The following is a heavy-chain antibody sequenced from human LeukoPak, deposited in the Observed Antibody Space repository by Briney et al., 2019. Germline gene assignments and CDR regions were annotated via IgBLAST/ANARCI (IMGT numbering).Heavy chain of an antibody. CDR2: IYYSGST. CDR3: ARAPYCSSTSCQYYYYYMDV. CDR1: GGPISSDY. J-gene: IGHJ6*03. V-gene: IGHV4-59*12. D-gene: IGHD2-2*01. Sequence: SETLSLTCTVSGGPISSDYWSWLRQPPGEGLEWLGYIYYSGSTNYNPSLKSRVTISVDTSKNQFSLKLSSVTAADTAVYYCARAPYCSSTSCQYYYYYMDVWGKGTTVTVSS.